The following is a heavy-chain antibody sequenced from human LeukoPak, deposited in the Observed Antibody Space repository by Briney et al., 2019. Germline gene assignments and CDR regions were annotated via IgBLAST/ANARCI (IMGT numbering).Heavy chain of an antibody. V-gene: IGHV3-66*01. Sequence: GGSLRLSCAASGFTVSSNYMSWVRQGPGKGLEWVSVIYSGGSTYYADSVKGRFTISRDNSKNTLYLQMNSLRAEDTAVYYCARDSTVGDALDIWGQGTMVTVSS. CDR1: GFTVSSNY. CDR2: IYSGGST. CDR3: ARDSTVGDALDI. D-gene: IGHD1-26*01. J-gene: IGHJ3*02.